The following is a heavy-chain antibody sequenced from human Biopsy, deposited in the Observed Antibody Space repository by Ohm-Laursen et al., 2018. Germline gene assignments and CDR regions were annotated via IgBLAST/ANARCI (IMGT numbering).Heavy chain of an antibody. CDR3: AKGGSITIFGVVINNCFDP. J-gene: IGHJ5*02. V-gene: IGHV3-23*01. D-gene: IGHD3-3*01. CDR2: ISANGATS. CDR1: GFTYTTFA. Sequence: GSLRLSCAASGFTYTTFAMGWVRQAPGKGPEWVSTISANGATSYYADSVKGRFTISRDNSKNTLYLQMNSVRADDTAIYYCAKGGSITIFGVVINNCFDPWGQGTRVTVSS.